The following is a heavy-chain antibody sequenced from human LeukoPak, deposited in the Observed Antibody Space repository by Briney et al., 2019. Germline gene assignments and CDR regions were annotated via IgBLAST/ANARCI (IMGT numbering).Heavy chain of an antibody. V-gene: IGHV3-21*01. CDR1: GFTFSSYS. Sequence: PGGSLRLSCAAYGFTFSSYSMNWVRQAPGKGLEWVSSISSSSSYIYYADSVKGRFTISRDNAKNSLYLQMNSLRAEDTAVYYCASSAKHYSSSSEFDYWGQGTTVTVSS. J-gene: IGHJ4*03. CDR3: ASSAKHYSSSSEFDY. CDR2: ISSSSSYI. D-gene: IGHD6-6*01.